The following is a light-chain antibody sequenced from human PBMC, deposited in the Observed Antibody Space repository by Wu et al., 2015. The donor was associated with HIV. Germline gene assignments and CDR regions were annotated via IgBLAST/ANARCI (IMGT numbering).Light chain of an antibody. V-gene: IGKV3-15*01. CDR3: QQYNNWPRT. Sequence: EIVMTQSPATLSVSPGERATLSCRASQSISNNLAWYQQKPGQAPRLLFYGTSTRATGIPARFSGSGSGTEFTLTISSMQSEDFAIYCCQQYNNWPRTFGQGTKVEIK. J-gene: IGKJ1*01. CDR2: GTS. CDR1: QSISNN.